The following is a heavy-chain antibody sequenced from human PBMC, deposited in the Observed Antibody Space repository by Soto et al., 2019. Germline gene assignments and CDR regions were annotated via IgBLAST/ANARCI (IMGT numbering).Heavy chain of an antibody. CDR1: GGTFSSYA. CDR2: IIPIFGTA. J-gene: IGHJ3*02. V-gene: IGHV1-69*12. D-gene: IGHD6-19*01. CDR3: TRDGGYSSGWRWAFDI. Sequence: QVQLVQSGAEVKKPGSSVKVSCKASGGTFSSYAISWVRQAPGQGLEWMGGIIPIFGTANYAQKFPGRVTITADESTSTAYMELSSMRSEDTAVYYCTRDGGYSSGWRWAFDIWGQGTMVTVSS.